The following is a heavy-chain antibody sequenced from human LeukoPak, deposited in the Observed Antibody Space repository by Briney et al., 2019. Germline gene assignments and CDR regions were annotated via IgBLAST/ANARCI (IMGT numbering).Heavy chain of an antibody. V-gene: IGHV6-1*01. J-gene: IGHJ3*02. CDR2: TYYRSKWYN. Sequence: SQTLSLTCAISGDSVSSNSAAWNWIRQSPSRGLEWLGRTYYRSKWYNDYAVSVKSRITINPDTSKNQFSLQLNSVTPEDTAVYYCAREGAYNWNPHALDAFDIWGQGTMVTVSS. D-gene: IGHD1-20*01. CDR1: GDSVSSNSAA. CDR3: AREGAYNWNPHALDAFDI.